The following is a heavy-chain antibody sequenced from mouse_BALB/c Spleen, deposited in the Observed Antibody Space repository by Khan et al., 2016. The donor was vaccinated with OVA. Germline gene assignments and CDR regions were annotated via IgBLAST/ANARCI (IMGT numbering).Heavy chain of an antibody. V-gene: IGHV3-8*02. Sequence: EVQLVESGPSLVKPSQTLSLTCSVTGDSITSGYWNWIRKFPGNRLEYMGYIIYTGYTYYNPSLKSGISITRHTSKNTHYLQLNSVTDEDTATYYCARSTYRYAFVYWGQGTLVTVSA. CDR1: GDSITSGY. J-gene: IGHJ3*01. D-gene: IGHD2-12*01. CDR2: IIYTGYT. CDR3: ARSTYRYAFVY.